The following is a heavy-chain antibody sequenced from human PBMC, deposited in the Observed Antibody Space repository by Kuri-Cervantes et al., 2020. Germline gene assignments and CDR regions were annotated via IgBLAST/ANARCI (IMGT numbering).Heavy chain of an antibody. CDR3: ARARGLRLFDY. CDR2: IYYSGST. V-gene: IGHV4-59*12. CDR1: GFTFSSYS. J-gene: IGHJ4*02. Sequence: SETLSLTCAASGFTFSSYSMNWIRQPPGKGLEWIGYIYYSGSTNYNPSLKSRVTISVDTSKNQFSLKLSSVTAADTAVYYCARARGLRLFDYWGQGTLVTVSS. D-gene: IGHD5-12*01.